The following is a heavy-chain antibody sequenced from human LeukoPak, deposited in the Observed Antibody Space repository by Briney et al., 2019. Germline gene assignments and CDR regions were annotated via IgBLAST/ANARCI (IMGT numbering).Heavy chain of an antibody. CDR3: ARNTGRIAAAGFDY. D-gene: IGHD6-13*01. J-gene: IGHJ4*02. CDR2: ISSSSSTI. V-gene: IGHV3-48*04. CDR1: GFTFSSYS. Sequence: GGSLRLSCAASGFTFSSYSMNWVRQAPGKGLEWVSYISSSSSTIYYADSVKGRFTVSRDNAKNFVYLQLNSLRVEDTAVYHCARNTGRIAAAGFDYWGQGTLVTVSS.